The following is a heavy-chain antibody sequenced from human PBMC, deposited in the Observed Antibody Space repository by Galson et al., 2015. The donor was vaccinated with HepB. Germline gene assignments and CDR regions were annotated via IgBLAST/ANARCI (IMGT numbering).Heavy chain of an antibody. Sequence: SLRLSCAASGFTFSSYAMHWVRQAPGKGLEWVAVISYDGSNKYYADSVKGRFTISRDNSKNTLYLQMNSLRAEDTAVYYCARRSQASSDLIYWGQGTLVTVSS. V-gene: IGHV3-30*04. J-gene: IGHJ4*02. D-gene: IGHD6-19*01. CDR2: ISYDGSNK. CDR1: GFTFSSYA. CDR3: ARRSQASSDLIY.